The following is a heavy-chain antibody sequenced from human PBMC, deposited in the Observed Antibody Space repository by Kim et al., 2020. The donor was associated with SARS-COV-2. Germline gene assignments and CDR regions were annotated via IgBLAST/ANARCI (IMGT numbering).Heavy chain of an antibody. CDR3: ARGRYYHKEVYYFDY. D-gene: IGHD2-2*01. V-gene: IGHV1-69*04. J-gene: IGHJ4*02. Sequence: QKFQGRVTITADKSTSTAYMELSSLRSEDTAVYYCARGRYYHKEVYYFDYWGQGTLVTVSS.